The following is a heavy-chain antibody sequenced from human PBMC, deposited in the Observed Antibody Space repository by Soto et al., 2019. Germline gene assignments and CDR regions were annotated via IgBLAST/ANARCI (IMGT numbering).Heavy chain of an antibody. CDR3: ARDEPSMSGNLYAFEV. CDR2: ISPYTGNT. J-gene: IGHJ3*01. V-gene: IGHV1-18*04. Sequence: QVQLLQSGAEVKKPGASVTVSCKASGYNFINYGIIWVRQAPGQGLEWMGRISPYTGNTHYAQDLEGRLPMTTDPSPSTAGLELRSLKSDARAVYFCARDEPSMSGNLYAFEVGGKGTPVTVSS. CDR1: GYNFINYG. D-gene: IGHD1-26*01.